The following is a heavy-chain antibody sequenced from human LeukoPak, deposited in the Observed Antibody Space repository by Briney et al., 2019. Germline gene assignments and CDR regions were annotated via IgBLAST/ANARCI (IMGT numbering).Heavy chain of an antibody. V-gene: IGHV3-33*08. CDR3: ARDLRYSSGWSGPGEMGY. J-gene: IGHJ4*02. CDR2: IWYDGNNK. CDR1: GFSFSRHG. D-gene: IGHD6-19*01. Sequence: PGGSLRLSCVASGFSFSRHGMHWVRQTPGKGLEWVVVIWYDGNNKYYADSVKGRFTISRDNSKNTLYLQMNSLRAEDTAVYYCARDLRYSSGWSGPGEMGYWGQGTLVTVSS.